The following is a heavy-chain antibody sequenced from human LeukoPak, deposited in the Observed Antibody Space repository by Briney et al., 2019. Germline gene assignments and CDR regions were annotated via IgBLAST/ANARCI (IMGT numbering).Heavy chain of an antibody. V-gene: IGHV4-59*12. CDR3: ARRPFRLRFQGWFDP. CDR1: GGSISSYY. CDR2: IYYSGST. D-gene: IGHD3-3*01. J-gene: IGHJ5*02. Sequence: SETLSLTCTVSGGSISSYYWSWIRQPPGKGLEWIGYIYYSGSTNYNPSLKSRVTISVDTSKNQFSLKLSSVTAADTAVYYCARRPFRLRFQGWFDPWGQGTLVTVSS.